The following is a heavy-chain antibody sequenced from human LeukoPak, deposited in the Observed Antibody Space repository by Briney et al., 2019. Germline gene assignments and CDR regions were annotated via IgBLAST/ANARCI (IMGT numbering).Heavy chain of an antibody. CDR3: ARVSSTTWKDFDN. V-gene: IGHV1-2*02. J-gene: IGHJ4*02. Sequence: ASVNASSKASGYTFTGYSMHWVRQAPGQGLEWMGWINPKSGGSNYAQKFQGRVTMTRDTSITTAYMELSRLRSDDTAVYYCARVSSTTWKDFDNWGQGTLVTVSS. CDR1: GYTFTGYS. D-gene: IGHD1-1*01. CDR2: INPKSGGS.